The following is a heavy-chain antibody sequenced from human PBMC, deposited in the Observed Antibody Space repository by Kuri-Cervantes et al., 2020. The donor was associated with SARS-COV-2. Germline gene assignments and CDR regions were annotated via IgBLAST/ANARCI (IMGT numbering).Heavy chain of an antibody. Sequence: ASVKVSCKASGYTFTSHGISWVRQAPGQGLEWMGWSSAYNGNTNYAQKLQGRVTKTTDTSTSTAYMELSSLRSEDTAVYYYARAVTLRGSGGYSTDVWGQGTLVTVSS. CDR2: SSAYNGNT. V-gene: IGHV1-18*01. CDR1: GYTFTSHG. D-gene: IGHD2-15*01. CDR3: ARAVTLRGSGGYSTDV. J-gene: IGHJ4*01.